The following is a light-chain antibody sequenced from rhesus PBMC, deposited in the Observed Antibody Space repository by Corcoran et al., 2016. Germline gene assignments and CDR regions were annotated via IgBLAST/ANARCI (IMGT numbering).Light chain of an antibody. Sequence: DIQMTQSPSSLSASLGDKVTITCRSSQGINRCLERYQQKPGKAPNLLVYAAYNLQIGVPLRFSGSGSGTAYTLTISSLPPGVFETYYCQQAYKTPYSFGQGTKVEIK. CDR2: AAY. CDR3: QQAYKTPYS. J-gene: IGKJ2*01. CDR1: QGINRC. V-gene: IGKV1-18*01.